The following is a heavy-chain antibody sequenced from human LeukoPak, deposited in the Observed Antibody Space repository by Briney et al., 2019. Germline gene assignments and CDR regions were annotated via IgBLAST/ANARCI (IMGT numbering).Heavy chain of an antibody. J-gene: IGHJ4*02. CDR3: ARGLKYYDILTGYWYYFDY. D-gene: IGHD3-9*01. CDR2: INHSGST. CDR1: GGSFSGYY. Sequence: SETLSLTCAVYGGSFSGYYWSWIRQPPGKGLEWIGEINHSGSTNYNPSLKSRVTISVDTSKNQFSLKLSSVTAADTAVYYCARGLKYYDILTGYWYYFDYWGRGTLVTVSS. V-gene: IGHV4-34*01.